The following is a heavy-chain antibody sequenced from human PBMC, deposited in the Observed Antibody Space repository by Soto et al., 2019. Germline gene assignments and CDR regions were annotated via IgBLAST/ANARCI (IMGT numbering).Heavy chain of an antibody. D-gene: IGHD1-7*01. CDR3: ARGAIPYSRNYVTWFDP. V-gene: IGHV3-49*03. CDR1: GFTFSDYA. CDR2: IRSKGYGGTT. Sequence: PGGSLRLSCTGSGFTFSDYAMTWFRQAPGKGLEWLSFIRSKGYGGTTEYDASVKGRFTISRDDSTSIAYLQMDSLKSEDTAVYYCARGAIPYSRNYVTWFDPWGQGTLVPVSS. J-gene: IGHJ5*02.